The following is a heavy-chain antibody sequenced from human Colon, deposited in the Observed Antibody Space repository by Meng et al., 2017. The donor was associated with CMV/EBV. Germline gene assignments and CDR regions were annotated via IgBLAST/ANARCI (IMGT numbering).Heavy chain of an antibody. CDR3: ARESMVAFSRYFFYVVDA. CDR2: ISYSGKT. V-gene: IGHV4-61*01. J-gene: IGHJ6*02. CDR1: GSSVSSANFY. Sequence: PSETLSLTCAVSGSSVSSANFYWTWVRQSPGKGLEWIGYISYSGKTNYNPSLESRVTITRDTTKNQFSLKLNSATTADTAFYFCARESMVAFSRYFFYVVDAWGQGTTVTVSS. D-gene: IGHD2/OR15-2a*01.